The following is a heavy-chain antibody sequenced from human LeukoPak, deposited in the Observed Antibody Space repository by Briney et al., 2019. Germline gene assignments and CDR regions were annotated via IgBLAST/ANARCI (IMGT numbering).Heavy chain of an antibody. J-gene: IGHJ3*02. V-gene: IGHV4-39*01. CDR3: ARPVVGATTNTNLGDAFDI. CDR2: IYYSGST. D-gene: IGHD1-26*01. CDR1: GFTFSDYY. Sequence: PGGSLRLSCAASGFTFSDYYMSWIRQAPGKGLEWIGSIYYSGSTYYNPSLKSRVTISVDTSKNQFSLKLSSVTAADTAVYYCARPVVGATTNTNLGDAFDIWGQGTMVTVSS.